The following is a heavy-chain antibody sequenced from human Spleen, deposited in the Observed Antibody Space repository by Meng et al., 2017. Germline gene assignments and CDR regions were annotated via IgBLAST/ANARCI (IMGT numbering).Heavy chain of an antibody. D-gene: IGHD3-3*01. CDR1: GYNFPDYY. V-gene: IGHV1-2*06. CDR3: ASKLEWLSPDAFDI. J-gene: IGHJ3*02. CDR2: INPKSGDT. Sequence: ASVKVSCKPSGYNFPDYYIHWVRRAPGQGLEWMGRINPKSGDTHYAQKFQARVTMTGDTSISTAYMELSSLRSEDTAVYYCASKLEWLSPDAFDIWGQGTMVTVSS.